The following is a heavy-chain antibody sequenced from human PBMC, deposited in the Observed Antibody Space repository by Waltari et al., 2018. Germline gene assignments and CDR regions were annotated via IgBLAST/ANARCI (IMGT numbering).Heavy chain of an antibody. D-gene: IGHD3-22*01. CDR3: AREGYYDSSDYYGMDV. CDR2: INPSGGST. J-gene: IGHJ6*02. CDR1: GYTFTSYY. Sequence: QVQLVQSGAEVKKPGASVKVSCKASGYTFTSYYMHWVRQAPGQGLEWMGIINPSGGSTSYAQKFQGRVTMTRDTSTSTVYMELSSLRSEDTAVYYCAREGYYDSSDYYGMDVWGQGTTVTVSS. V-gene: IGHV1-46*01.